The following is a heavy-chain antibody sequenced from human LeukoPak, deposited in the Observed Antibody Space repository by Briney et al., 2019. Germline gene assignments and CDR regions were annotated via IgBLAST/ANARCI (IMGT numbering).Heavy chain of an antibody. CDR3: AKDRYSSGCTVS. CDR2: ISGSGGST. V-gene: IGHV3-23*01. D-gene: IGHD6-19*01. Sequence: GGSLRLSCAVSGFTFSNYVMSWVRQAPGKGLEWVSGISGSGGSTYYADSVKGRFTISRDNSKKTLYLQMNSLRAEDTAVYYCAKDRYSSGCTVSWGQGTLVTVSS. J-gene: IGHJ5*02. CDR1: GFTFSNYV.